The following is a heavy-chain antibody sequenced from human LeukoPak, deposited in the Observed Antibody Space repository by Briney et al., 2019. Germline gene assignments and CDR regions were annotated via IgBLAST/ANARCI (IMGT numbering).Heavy chain of an antibody. CDR3: ARVRQQLVLDAFDI. CDR2: ISSSSSYI. CDR1: GFPFVPKA. J-gene: IGHJ3*02. D-gene: IGHD6-13*01. V-gene: IGHV3-21*01. Sequence: GGSLRLSCAASGFPFVPKAMNWFRQPPGKGREGASSISSSSSYIYYADSVKGRFTISRDNAKNSLYLQMNSLRAEDTAVYYCARVRQQLVLDAFDIWGQGTMVTVSS.